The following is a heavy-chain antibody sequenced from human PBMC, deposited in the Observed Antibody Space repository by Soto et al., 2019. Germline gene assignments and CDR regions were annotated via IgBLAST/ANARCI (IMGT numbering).Heavy chain of an antibody. CDR3: ARAASYGAKGHWFDP. Sequence: SETLSLTCAVYGGSFSGYYWSWIRQPPGKRLEWIGEINHSGSTNYNPSLKSRVTISVDTSKNQFSLKLSSVTAADTAVYYCARAASYGAKGHWFDPWGQGTLVT. CDR2: INHSGST. V-gene: IGHV4-34*01. J-gene: IGHJ5*02. D-gene: IGHD4-17*01. CDR1: GGSFSGYY.